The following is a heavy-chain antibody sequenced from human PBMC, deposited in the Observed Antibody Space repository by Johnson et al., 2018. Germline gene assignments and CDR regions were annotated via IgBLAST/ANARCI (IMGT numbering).Heavy chain of an antibody. V-gene: IGHV4-59*01. CDR2: GFHSGTT. J-gene: IGHJ6*02. CDR1: GGSIDRYY. CDR3: ARSAVPGYYFYGLDV. Sequence: QVQLQESGPGLVKSSETLSLTCSVSGGSIDRYYWNWIRQSPRRGLEWIGSGFHSGTTRFNPSLSGRFTMSVDTSKNEFSLKLTSVTVADTDIYYCARSAVPGYYFYGLDVWGQGTTVAVSS. D-gene: IGHD4-17*01.